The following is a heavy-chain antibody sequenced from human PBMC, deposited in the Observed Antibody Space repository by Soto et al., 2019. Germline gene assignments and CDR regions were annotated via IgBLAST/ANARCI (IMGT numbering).Heavy chain of an antibody. CDR2: IIPIFGTA. D-gene: IGHD3-10*01. CDR3: ATGELLWVGELPNGIYYYYGMDV. Sequence: SVKVSCKASXXTXXXXXXXXVRQAPGQGLQWMGGIIPIFGTANYAQKFQGRVTITADKSTSTAYIELSSLRCEDPAVYYCATGELLWVGELPNGIYYYYGMDVWGQGTTVTVSS. V-gene: IGHV1-69*06. CDR1: XXTXXXXX. J-gene: IGHJ6*02.